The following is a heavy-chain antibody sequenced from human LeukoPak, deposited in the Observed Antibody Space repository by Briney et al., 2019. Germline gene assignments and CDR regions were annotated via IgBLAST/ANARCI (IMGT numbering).Heavy chain of an antibody. Sequence: TGGSLRLSCAASGFTFSSYGMHWVRQAPGKGLEWVAVIWYDGSNKYYADSVKGRFTISRDNSKNTLYLQMNSLRAEDTAVYYCARDEKYYDFWSGYARNYYYYGMDVWGQGTTVTVSS. V-gene: IGHV3-33*01. CDR2: IWYDGSNK. CDR1: GFTFSSYG. J-gene: IGHJ6*02. D-gene: IGHD3-3*01. CDR3: ARDEKYYDFWSGYARNYYYYGMDV.